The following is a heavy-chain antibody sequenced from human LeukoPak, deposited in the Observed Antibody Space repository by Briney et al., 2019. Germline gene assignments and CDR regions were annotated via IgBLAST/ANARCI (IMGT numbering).Heavy chain of an antibody. D-gene: IGHD3-9*01. J-gene: IGHJ4*02. V-gene: IGHV1-8*02. CDR3: ARVTYDILTGYNPFLGY. CDR1: GGTSRFYA. Sequence: GASVKVSCKASGGTSRFYAISWVRQATGQGLEWMGWMNPNSGNTGYAQKFQGRVTMTRNTSISTAYMELSSLRSEDTAVYYCARVTYDILTGYNPFLGYWGQGTLVTVSS. CDR2: MNPNSGNT.